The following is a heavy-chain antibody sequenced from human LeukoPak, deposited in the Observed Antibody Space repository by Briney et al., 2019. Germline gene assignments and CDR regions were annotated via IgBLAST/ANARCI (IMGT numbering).Heavy chain of an antibody. D-gene: IGHD3-10*01. CDR2: IYSGGST. CDR3: ARDISGITMVRGVIPAGMDV. J-gene: IGHJ6*02. CDR1: GFTVSSNY. Sequence: PGGSLRLSCAASGFTVSSNYMSWVRQAPGKGLEWVSVIYSGGSTYYADSVKGRFTISKDNSKNTLYLKMNSLRAEDTAVYYCARDISGITMVRGVIPAGMDVWGQGTTVTVSS. V-gene: IGHV3-66*01.